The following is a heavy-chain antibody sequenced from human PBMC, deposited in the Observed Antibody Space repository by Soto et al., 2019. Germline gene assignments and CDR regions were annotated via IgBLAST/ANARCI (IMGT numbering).Heavy chain of an antibody. V-gene: IGHV1-69*01. D-gene: IGHD3-3*01. Sequence: QVQLVQSGAEVEKPGSSVKVSCKASGGTFSSYAISWVRQAPGQGLEWMGGIIPIFGTANYAQKFQGRVTITADETTSTAYMELSSLRSEDTAVYYCARDTKITIFGVVIINDYYYYGMDVWGQGTTVTVSS. CDR3: ARDTKITIFGVVIINDYYYYGMDV. J-gene: IGHJ6*02. CDR2: IIPIFGTA. CDR1: GGTFSSYA.